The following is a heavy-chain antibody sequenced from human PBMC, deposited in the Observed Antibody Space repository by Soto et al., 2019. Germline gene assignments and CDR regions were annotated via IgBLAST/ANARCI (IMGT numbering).Heavy chain of an antibody. CDR2: ISSDGITT. Sequence: GSRRLSCVASGFTFSGYWMHWVRQVPGKGLVWVSRISSDGITTTYADSVKGRFTISRDNAKNTLYLQMNSLRAEDTAMYYCTRVVVGSYGYFDYWGQGALVTVSS. CDR1: GFTFSGYW. J-gene: IGHJ4*02. CDR3: TRVVVGSYGYFDY. V-gene: IGHV3-74*01. D-gene: IGHD2-15*01.